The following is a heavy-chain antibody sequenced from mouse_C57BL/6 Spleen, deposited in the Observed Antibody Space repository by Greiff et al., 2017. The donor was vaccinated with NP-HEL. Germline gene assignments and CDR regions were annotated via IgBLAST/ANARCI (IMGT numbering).Heavy chain of an antibody. CDR3: AREYSNYGDY. V-gene: IGHV1-82*01. CDR1: GYAFSSSW. D-gene: IGHD2-5*01. CDR2: IYPGDGDT. J-gene: IGHJ2*01. Sequence: VQLQQSGPELVKPGASVKISCKASGYAFSSSWMNWVKQRPGKGLEWIGRIYPGDGDTNYIGKFKGKATLTADKSSSTAYMQLSSLTSEDSAVYFCAREYSNYGDYWGQGTTLTVSS.